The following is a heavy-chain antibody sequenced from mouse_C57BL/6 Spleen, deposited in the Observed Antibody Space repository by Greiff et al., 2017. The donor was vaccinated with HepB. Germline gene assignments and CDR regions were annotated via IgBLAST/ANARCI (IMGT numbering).Heavy chain of an antibody. Sequence: EVHLVESGGGLVQPGGSLKLSCAASGFTFSDYYMYWVRQTPEKRLEWVAYISNGGGSTYYPDTVKGRFTISRDNAKNTLYLQMSRLKSEDTAMYYCARHGGYDGVYAMDYWGQGTSVTVSS. V-gene: IGHV5-12*01. CDR3: ARHGGYDGVYAMDY. D-gene: IGHD2-2*01. CDR2: ISNGGGST. J-gene: IGHJ4*01. CDR1: GFTFSDYY.